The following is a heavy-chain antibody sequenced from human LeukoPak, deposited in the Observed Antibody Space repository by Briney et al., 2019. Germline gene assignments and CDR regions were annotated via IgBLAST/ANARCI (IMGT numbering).Heavy chain of an antibody. CDR1: GDTVSGNSGA. V-gene: IGHV6-1*01. Sequence: SQTLSLTCAISGDTVSGNSGAWIWIRQSPSRGLEWLGRTYYMSKWFHEYAVSVKGRIIISPDTANNQFSLHLSSMTADDTGVYYCARALERYYFDFWGQGTLVTVSS. J-gene: IGHJ4*02. CDR2: TYYMSKWFH. D-gene: IGHD1-1*01. CDR3: ARALERYYFDF.